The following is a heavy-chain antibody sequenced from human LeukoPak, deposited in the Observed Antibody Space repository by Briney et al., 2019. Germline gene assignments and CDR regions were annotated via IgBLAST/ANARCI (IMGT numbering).Heavy chain of an antibody. CDR1: GGSISSYY. V-gene: IGHV4-4*07. J-gene: IGHJ4*02. Sequence: SETLSLTCSVSGGSISSYYWSWIRQPAGKGLEWIGRIYTSGSTSYNPSLKSRVTMSVDTSKNQFSLKLSSVTAADTAVYYCARRSPGRGYFDYWGQGTLVTVSS. CDR2: IYTSGST. D-gene: IGHD2-15*01. CDR3: ARRSPGRGYFDY.